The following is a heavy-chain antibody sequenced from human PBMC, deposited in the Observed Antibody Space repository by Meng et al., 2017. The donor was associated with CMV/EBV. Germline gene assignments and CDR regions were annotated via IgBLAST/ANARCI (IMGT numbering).Heavy chain of an antibody. Sequence: QVQLQPWGAGLVKPSETLSLTCAVYGGSFSGYYWSWIRQPPGKGLEWIGEINHSGSTNYNPSLKSRVTISVDTSKNQFSLKLSSVTAADTAVYYCARGVGATGKADYWGQGTLVTVSS. D-gene: IGHD1-26*01. V-gene: IGHV4-34*01. J-gene: IGHJ4*02. CDR2: INHSGST. CDR1: GGSFSGYY. CDR3: ARGVGATGKADY.